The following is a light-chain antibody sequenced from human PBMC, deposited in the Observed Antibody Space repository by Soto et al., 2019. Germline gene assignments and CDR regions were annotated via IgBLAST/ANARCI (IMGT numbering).Light chain of an antibody. CDR1: QSIDIY. Sequence: DIQMTQSPSSLSASVGDRATITCRASQSIDIYLNWYQEKPGKAPNLLIYAASTWLSGAPSRFSGRGSGTHFTLTINSLQPEDFASYYCQQSYSSPDTFGQGTKVEIK. CDR3: QQSYSSPDT. CDR2: AAS. J-gene: IGKJ1*01. V-gene: IGKV1-39*01.